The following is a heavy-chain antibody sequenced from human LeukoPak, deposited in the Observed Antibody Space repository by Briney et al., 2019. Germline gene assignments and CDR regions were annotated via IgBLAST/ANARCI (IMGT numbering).Heavy chain of an antibody. CDR1: GGSFSEYY. CDR3: ARGLRLPSRSTPAVPHV. V-gene: IGHV4-34*01. CDR2: INHSGTT. Sequence: SETLSLTCAVYGGSFSEYYRNWIRQPPGKGLEWIGEINHSGTTNYNPSLKSRVPISVDTSKNQFSLRLSAVTAADTAVYHCARGLRLPSRSTPAVPHVWGKGTTVTVSA. D-gene: IGHD2/OR15-2a*01. J-gene: IGHJ6*04.